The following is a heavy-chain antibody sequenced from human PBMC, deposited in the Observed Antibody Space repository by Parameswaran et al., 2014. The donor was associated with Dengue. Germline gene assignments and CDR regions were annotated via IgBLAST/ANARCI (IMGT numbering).Heavy chain of an antibody. D-gene: IGHD3-3*01. Sequence: VRQMPGKGLEWVANIKQDGSEKYYVDSVKGRFTISRDNAKNSLYLQMNSLRAEDTAVYYCARDPQNYDFWSGYYAYWGQGTLVTVSS. V-gene: IGHV3-7*01. J-gene: IGHJ4*02. CDR3: ARDPQNYDFWSGYYAY. CDR2: IKQDGSEK.